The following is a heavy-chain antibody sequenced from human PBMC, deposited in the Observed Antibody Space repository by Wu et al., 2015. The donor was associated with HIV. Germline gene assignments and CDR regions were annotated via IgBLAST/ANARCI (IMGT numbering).Heavy chain of an antibody. CDR1: GYTFTSYG. CDR3: ARDQGSGFWSGPSGYMDV. V-gene: IGHV1-18*01. D-gene: IGHD3-3*01. CDR2: ISAYNGNT. J-gene: IGHJ6*03. Sequence: QVQLVQSGAEVKKPGASVKVSCKASGYTFTSYGISWVRQAPGQGLEWMGWISAYNGNTNYAQKLQGRVTMTTDTSTSTAYMELRSLRSDDTAVYYCARDQGSGFWSGPSGYMDVWGKGTTVTVSS.